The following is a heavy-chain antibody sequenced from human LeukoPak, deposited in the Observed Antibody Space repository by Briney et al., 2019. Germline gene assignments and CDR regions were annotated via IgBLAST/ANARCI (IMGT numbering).Heavy chain of an antibody. CDR3: ARPYNYDFWSGYRY. CDR2: IYHSGST. J-gene: IGHJ4*02. Sequence: TETLSLTCAVSGYSISSGYYWGWIRQPPGKGLEWIGSIYHSGSTYYNPSLKSRVTISVDTSKNQFSLKLSSVMAADTAVYYCARPYNYDFWSGYRYWGQGTLVTVSS. V-gene: IGHV4-38-2*01. D-gene: IGHD3-3*01. CDR1: GYSISSGYY.